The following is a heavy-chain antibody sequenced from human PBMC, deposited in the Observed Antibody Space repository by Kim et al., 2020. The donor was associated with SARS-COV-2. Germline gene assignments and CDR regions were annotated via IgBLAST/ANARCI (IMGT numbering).Heavy chain of an antibody. Sequence: GSLRLSCAASGFTFDTSPMGWVRQAPGKGLEWVSRISWDGTRTYYADSVKGRVTMSSDKSKNTVYLHMNSLRVEDTAVYYCAKGVTNSGFDYWGQGTQV. CDR1: GFTFDTSP. CDR2: ISWDGTRT. CDR3: AKGVTNSGFDY. J-gene: IGHJ4*02. V-gene: IGHV3-23*01. D-gene: IGHD4-17*01.